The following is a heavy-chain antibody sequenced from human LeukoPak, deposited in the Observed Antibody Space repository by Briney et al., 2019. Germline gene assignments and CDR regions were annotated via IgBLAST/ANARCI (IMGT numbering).Heavy chain of an antibody. CDR3: MTALDY. CDR2: ISGDGGST. CDR1: GFTFDDYA. Sequence: GGSLRLSCAASGFTFDDYAMRWVRQAPGKGLEWVSLISGDGGSTYYADSVKGRFTISRDNSKNSLYLQMNSLRTEDTALYYCMTALDYWGQGTLVTVSS. D-gene: IGHD2-21*02. J-gene: IGHJ4*02. V-gene: IGHV3-43*02.